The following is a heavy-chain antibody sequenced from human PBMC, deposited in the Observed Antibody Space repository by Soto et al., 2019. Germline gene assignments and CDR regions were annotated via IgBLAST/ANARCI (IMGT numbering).Heavy chain of an antibody. CDR1: GFTFSTYA. CDR3: TGEVASGY. D-gene: IGHD2-8*02. J-gene: IGHJ4*02. CDR2: TSFDGSHK. V-gene: IGHV3-30-3*01. Sequence: GGSLRLSCAASGFTFSTYAMHWVRQAPGKGLEWVVVTSFDGSHKFYADSVKGRFTISKDNSRNTLFLEMNSLRGDDMAIYYCTGEVASGYWGQGTLVTVSS.